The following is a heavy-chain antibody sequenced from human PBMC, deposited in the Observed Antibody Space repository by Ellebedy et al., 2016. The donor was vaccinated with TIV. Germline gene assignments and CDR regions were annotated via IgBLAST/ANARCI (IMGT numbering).Heavy chain of an antibody. CDR1: GFTVSSNY. D-gene: IGHD4-23*01. Sequence: GESLKISCAASGFTVSSNYMNWVRQAPGKGLEWVSVIYSGADGGYTYYTDSVKGRFTISRDNSKNTLYLQMNSLRAEDTAVYYCARDAADNGGKLDYWGQGALVTVSS. CDR3: ARDAADNGGKLDY. J-gene: IGHJ4*02. CDR2: IYSGADGGYT. V-gene: IGHV3-53*01.